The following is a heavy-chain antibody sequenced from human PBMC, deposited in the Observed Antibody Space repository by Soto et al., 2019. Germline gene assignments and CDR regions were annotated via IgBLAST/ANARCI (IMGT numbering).Heavy chain of an antibody. CDR3: ARDLQMATIRGGDY. J-gene: IGHJ4*02. CDR1: GFTFNTYS. CDR2: ISSSTTHI. D-gene: IGHD5-12*01. Sequence: GGSLRLSCTASGFTFNTYSMNWVRQAPGRGLEWVSSISSSTTHILYADSVKGRFTISRDNGKNSLYLQMNSLRAEDTAVYYCARDLQMATIRGGDYWGQGTQVTVSS. V-gene: IGHV3-21*06.